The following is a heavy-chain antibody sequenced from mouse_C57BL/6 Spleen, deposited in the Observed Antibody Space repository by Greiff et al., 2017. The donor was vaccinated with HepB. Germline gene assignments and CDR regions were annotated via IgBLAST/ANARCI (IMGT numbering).Heavy chain of an antibody. Sequence: QVQLQQPGAELVKPGASVKLSCKASGYTFTSYWMQWVKQRPGQGLEWIGEIDPSDSYTNYNQKFKGKATLTVDTSSSTAYMQLSSLTSEDSAVYYCARSNPGYFDYWGQGTTLTVSS. CDR3: ARSNPGYFDY. CDR1: GYTFTSYW. D-gene: IGHD4-1*01. CDR2: IDPSDSYT. V-gene: IGHV1-50*01. J-gene: IGHJ2*01.